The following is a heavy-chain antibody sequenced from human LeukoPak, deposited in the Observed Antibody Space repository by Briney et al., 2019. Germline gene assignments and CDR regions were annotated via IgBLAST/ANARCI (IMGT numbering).Heavy chain of an antibody. J-gene: IGHJ4*02. CDR1: RVTFSSYS. Sequence: GGSLRLSCAASRVTFSSYSMNWVRQAPGKGLEWVSSISSSSSYIYYADSVKGRFTISRDNAKNSLYLQMSSLRAEDTAVYYCARGYYYDGSGTNPAVHWGQGTLVTVSS. CDR3: ARGYYYDGSGTNPAVH. D-gene: IGHD3-22*01. V-gene: IGHV3-21*01. CDR2: ISSSSSYI.